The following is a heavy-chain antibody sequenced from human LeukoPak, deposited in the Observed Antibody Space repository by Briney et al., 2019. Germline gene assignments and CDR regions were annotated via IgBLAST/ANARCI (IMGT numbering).Heavy chain of an antibody. J-gene: IGHJ5*02. Sequence: PSETLSLTCTVSGDSLNTYYWTWIRQTPGKELEWIGFVASSGTSNYNPSLKSRVSISIDTSKNQFPLALTPVTPADTAVYYCARVVRGVVTSNWFDPWGQGTLVSVSS. V-gene: IGHV4-59*01. D-gene: IGHD2-21*02. CDR1: GDSLNTYY. CDR3: ARVVRGVVTSNWFDP. CDR2: VASSGTS.